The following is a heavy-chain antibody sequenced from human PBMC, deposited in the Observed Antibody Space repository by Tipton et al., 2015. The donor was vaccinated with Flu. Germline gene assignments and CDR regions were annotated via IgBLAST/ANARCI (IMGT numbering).Heavy chain of an antibody. CDR1: GFTVSSNY. D-gene: IGHD3-22*01. CDR3: ARKYYYDSSDSPTFDI. J-gene: IGHJ3*02. Sequence: SLRLSCAASGFTVSSNYMSWVRQAPGKGLEWVSVIYSGGSTYYADSVKGRFTISRDNSKNTLYLQMNSLRAEDTAVYYCARKYYYDSSDSPTFDIWGQGTMVTVSS. V-gene: IGHV3-66*01. CDR2: IYSGGST.